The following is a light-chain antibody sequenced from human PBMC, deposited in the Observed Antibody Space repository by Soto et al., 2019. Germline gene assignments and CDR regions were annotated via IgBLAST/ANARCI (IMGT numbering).Light chain of an antibody. CDR1: QSVNIY. J-gene: IGKJ5*01. V-gene: IGKV3-11*01. Sequence: EVVMTQFPATLSVSPGERATHSCRASQSVNIYLAWYQQKPGQAPRLLIYDASNRATGIPARFSGSGSGTDFTLTISSLEPEDFAVYYCQQCNNWPPEITFGQGTRLEI. CDR2: DAS. CDR3: QQCNNWPPEIT.